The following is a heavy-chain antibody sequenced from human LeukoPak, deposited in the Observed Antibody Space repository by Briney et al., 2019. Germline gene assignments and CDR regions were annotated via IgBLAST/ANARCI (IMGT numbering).Heavy chain of an antibody. Sequence: GGSLRLSCVASAFTFSASWMTWVRQAPGKGLERVANINEDGSETWYVDSVRGRFTISRDNARNSLYLQMSSLRDDDTAAYYCTRDRGWQQFDYWGQGTLVTVSS. CDR2: INEDGSET. CDR3: TRDRGWQQFDY. J-gene: IGHJ4*02. CDR1: AFTFSASW. D-gene: IGHD5-24*01. V-gene: IGHV3-7*01.